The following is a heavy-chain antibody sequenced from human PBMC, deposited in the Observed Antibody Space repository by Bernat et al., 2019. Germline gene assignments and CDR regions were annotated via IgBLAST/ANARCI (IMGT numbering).Heavy chain of an antibody. D-gene: IGHD3-10*01. CDR2: IRGSGGST. J-gene: IGHJ4*02. CDR3: AKGSGDYYGSGNPNY. Sequence: EVQLLESGGGLVQPGGSLRLSCAASGFTFSSYAMSWVRQAPGKGLEWVSAIRGSGGSTYYADSVKDRFTISRDNSKNTLYLQMKSLRAEDTAVYYCAKGSGDYYGSGNPNYWGQGTLVTVSS. V-gene: IGHV3-23*01. CDR1: GFTFSSYA.